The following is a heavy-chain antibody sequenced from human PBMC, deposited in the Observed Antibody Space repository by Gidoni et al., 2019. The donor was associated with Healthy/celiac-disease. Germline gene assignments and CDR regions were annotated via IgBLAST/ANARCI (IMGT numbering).Heavy chain of an antibody. CDR2: FYYSGST. CDR3: ARVRYYGSGSYYTPTYYYYGMDV. CDR1: GGSVSSGRYS. Sequence: QVQLQESGPGLVKPSETLSLTCTVSGGSVSSGRYSWSWIRQPPGKGLEWIGYFYYSGSTNYNPSLKSRVTISVDTSKNQFSLKLSSLTAADTAVYYCARVRYYGSGSYYTPTYYYYGMDVWGQGTTVTVSS. D-gene: IGHD3-10*01. V-gene: IGHV4-61*01. J-gene: IGHJ6*02.